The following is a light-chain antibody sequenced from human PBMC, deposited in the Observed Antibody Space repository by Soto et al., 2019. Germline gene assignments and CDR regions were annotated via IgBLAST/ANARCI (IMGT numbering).Light chain of an antibody. CDR2: DNN. CDR1: SSHIGNNY. Sequence: QSVLTQPTSVSAAPGQKVTISCSGSSSHIGNNYVSWYQQLPGTAPKLLIYDNNKRPSGIPDRFSGSKSGTSATLGITGLQTGDEADYYCGTWDSSLSAVVFGGGTKVTVL. V-gene: IGLV1-51*01. J-gene: IGLJ2*01. CDR3: GTWDSSLSAVV.